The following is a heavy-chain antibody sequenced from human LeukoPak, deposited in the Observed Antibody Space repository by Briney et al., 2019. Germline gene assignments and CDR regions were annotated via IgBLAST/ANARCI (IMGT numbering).Heavy chain of an antibody. Sequence: GGSLRLSCAASGYRFGSHWMHWVRQGPGKGLAWVSRINNDGSSTTYADSVKGRFTISRDNAKNTLYLQMTSLRAEDTAMYYCARDQCFSGYCHVFDSWGRGTMVTVSS. CDR1: GYRFGSHW. D-gene: IGHD3-22*01. V-gene: IGHV3-74*03. CDR3: ARDQCFSGYCHVFDS. CDR2: INNDGSST. J-gene: IGHJ3*01.